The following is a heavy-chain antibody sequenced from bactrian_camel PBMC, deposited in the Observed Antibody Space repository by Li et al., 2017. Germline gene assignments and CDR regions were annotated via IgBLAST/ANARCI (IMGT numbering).Heavy chain of an antibody. V-gene: IGHV3S1*01. CDR2: IATGSGNT. D-gene: IGHD2*01. J-gene: IGHJ4*01. Sequence: HVQLVESGGGLVQPGGSLRLSCGASGSIYGGACVGWLRQAPGKEREGVARIATGSGNTYYTDPVKGRFTISQDNAKNTVYLQMNNLTSEDTAMYYCAADPYRGGYCSASDEYEYWGQGTQVTVS. CDR1: GSIYGGAC. CDR3: AADPYRGGYCSASDEYEY.